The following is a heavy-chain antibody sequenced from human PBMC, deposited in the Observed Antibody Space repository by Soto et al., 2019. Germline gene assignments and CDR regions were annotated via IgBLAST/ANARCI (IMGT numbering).Heavy chain of an antibody. Sequence: QITLKESGPRLVKPTQTLTLTCTFSGFSLSTSGVGVGWIRQPPGKALEWLALIYWDDDKRYSPSLKSRLTITKYACKNPGVLTMTSMDPRSTGTYYCAHRLLVWFGGMDAFGIWGQGTMVTVSS. CDR2: IYWDDDK. D-gene: IGHD3-10*01. J-gene: IGHJ3*02. CDR3: AHRLLVWFGGMDAFGI. CDR1: GFSLSTSGVG. V-gene: IGHV2-5*02.